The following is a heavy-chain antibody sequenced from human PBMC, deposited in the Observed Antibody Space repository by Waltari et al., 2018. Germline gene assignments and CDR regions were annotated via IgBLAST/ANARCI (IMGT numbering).Heavy chain of an antibody. CDR1: GGSISSGSYY. Sequence: QVQLQESGPGLVKPSQTLSLTCTVSGGSISSGSYYWSWIRQPAGKGLEWIGYIYTSGSTNYNPSLKSRVTISVDTSKNQFSLKLSSVTAADTAVYYCAREGLDYYGMDVWGQGTTVTVSS. D-gene: IGHD6-6*01. CDR2: IYTSGST. V-gene: IGHV4-61*09. CDR3: AREGLDYYGMDV. J-gene: IGHJ6*02.